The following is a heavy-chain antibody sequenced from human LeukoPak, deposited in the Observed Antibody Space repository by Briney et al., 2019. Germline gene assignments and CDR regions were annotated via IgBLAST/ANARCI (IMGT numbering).Heavy chain of an antibody. CDR1: GYSFTTYW. CDR2: IYPGDSDT. V-gene: IGHV5-51*01. J-gene: IGHJ4*02. Sequence: GESLKISCKGSGYSFTTYWIVWVRQMPGKGQEWMGIIYPGDSDTRYSPSFQGQVTISADKSINTAYLQWSSLKASDSAIYYCARLSIVGATLNFFDYWGQGTLVTVSS. CDR3: ARLSIVGATLNFFDY. D-gene: IGHD1-26*01.